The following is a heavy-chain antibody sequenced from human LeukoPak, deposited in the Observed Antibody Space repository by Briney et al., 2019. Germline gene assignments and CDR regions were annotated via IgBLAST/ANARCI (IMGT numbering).Heavy chain of an antibody. CDR1: VCTFIIYA. V-gene: IGHV1-69*06. CDR2: IIPIFGTA. CDR3: ASGPSCDY. Sequence: SVTVSCTASVCTFIIYAISWVRQAPGQGLEWMGRIIPIFGTANYAQKFQGRVTITADKSTSTAYMELSSLRSEDTAVYYCASGPSCDYWGQGTLVTVSS. J-gene: IGHJ4*02.